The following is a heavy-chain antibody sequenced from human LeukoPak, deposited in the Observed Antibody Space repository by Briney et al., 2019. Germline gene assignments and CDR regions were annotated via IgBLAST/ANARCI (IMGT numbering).Heavy chain of an antibody. CDR3: AREVPGANWFDP. V-gene: IGHV1-46*01. CDR2: INPSGGST. Sequence: ASVKVSCKASGYTFTSYYMHWVRQAPGQGLEWMGIINPSGGSTSYAQKFQGRVTMTRDMSTSTVYMELSSLRSEDTAVYYCAREVPGANWFDPWGQGTLVTVSS. J-gene: IGHJ5*02. D-gene: IGHD3-10*01. CDR1: GYTFTSYY.